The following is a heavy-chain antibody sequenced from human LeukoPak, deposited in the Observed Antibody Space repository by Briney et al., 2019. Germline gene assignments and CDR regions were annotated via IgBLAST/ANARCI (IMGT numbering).Heavy chain of an antibody. D-gene: IGHD3-3*01. CDR1: GFTFSSYA. CDR2: ISGSGGST. Sequence: GGSLRLSCAASGFTFSSYAMSWVRQAPGKGLEWVSAISGSGGSTYYADSVKGRFTISRDNSKNTLYLQMNSLRAEDTAVYYCAKVGGHVLRFLEWLLFDYWGQGTLVTVSS. CDR3: AKVGGHVLRFLEWLLFDY. J-gene: IGHJ4*02. V-gene: IGHV3-23*01.